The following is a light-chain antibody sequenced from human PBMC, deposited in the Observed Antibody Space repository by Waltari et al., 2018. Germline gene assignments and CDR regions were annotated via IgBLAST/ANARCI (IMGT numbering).Light chain of an antibody. Sequence: EIVFTQSPGTLSLSPGERATLSCRASQSVSIYLAWYQQKPGQAPRLLMYHSSTRATGIPDRFSGSGSGTDFSLTISRLEPEDFAVYYCQNYERLPATFGQGTKVEIK. CDR2: HSS. CDR1: QSVSIY. J-gene: IGKJ1*01. CDR3: QNYERLPAT. V-gene: IGKV3-20*01.